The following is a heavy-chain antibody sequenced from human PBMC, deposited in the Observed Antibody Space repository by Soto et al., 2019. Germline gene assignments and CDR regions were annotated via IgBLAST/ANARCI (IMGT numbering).Heavy chain of an antibody. D-gene: IGHD3-3*01. CDR1: GGSFTSHNW. CDR2: IYWTGST. Sequence: QVQLQESGPGLVKPSGTLSLTCAVSGGSFTSHNWWTWVRQPPGQGLAWIGEIYWTGSTNYNPSLKSRVAISHAKSANQLSMKVPSLDAADTAVYYCASRDPGTSVDYWGQGTLVTVSS. CDR3: ASRDPGTSVDY. V-gene: IGHV4-4*02. J-gene: IGHJ4*02.